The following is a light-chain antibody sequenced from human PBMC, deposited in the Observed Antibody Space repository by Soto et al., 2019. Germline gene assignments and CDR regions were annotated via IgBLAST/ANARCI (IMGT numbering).Light chain of an antibody. CDR3: CSYAGSSTPV. V-gene: IGLV2-23*01. CDR2: EGS. Sequence: QSALTQPASVSGSPGQSITISCTGTSSDVGSYNLVSWYQQHPGKAPKLMIYEGSKRPSGVSNRFSGSKSGNTASLTISGLPAEDEADYYCCSYAGSSTPVFGGGTKVTVL. J-gene: IGLJ2*01. CDR1: SSDVGSYNL.